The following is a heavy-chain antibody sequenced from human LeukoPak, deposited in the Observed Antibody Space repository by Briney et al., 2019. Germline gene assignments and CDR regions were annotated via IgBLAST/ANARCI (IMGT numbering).Heavy chain of an antibody. CDR1: GFTFSSYW. D-gene: IGHD3-3*01. CDR2: INSDGSST. J-gene: IGHJ4*02. Sequence: GGSLRLSCAASGFTFSSYWMHWVRQAPGKGLVWVSRINSDGSSTSYADSVKGRFTISRDNSKNTLYLLMNRLRADDTAVYYCAKDRSGEWLIFDYWGQGTLVTVSS. V-gene: IGHV3-74*01. CDR3: AKDRSGEWLIFDY.